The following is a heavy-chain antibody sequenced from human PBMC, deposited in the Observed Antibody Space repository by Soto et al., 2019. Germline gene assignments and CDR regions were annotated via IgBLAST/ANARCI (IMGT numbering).Heavy chain of an antibody. D-gene: IGHD2-2*02. Sequence: GWSLRLSCASSVFTFITYAMSWVRQAPGKGLEWVSTISGSGGAIHYADSVKGRLTISRDNSDNTLYLQMSSLRAEDTAVYYCARGGDIVVVPSAIDYWGPGTLVTVSS. CDR3: ARGGDIVVVPSAIDY. V-gene: IGHV3-23*01. CDR1: VFTFITYA. CDR2: ISGSGGAI. J-gene: IGHJ4*02.